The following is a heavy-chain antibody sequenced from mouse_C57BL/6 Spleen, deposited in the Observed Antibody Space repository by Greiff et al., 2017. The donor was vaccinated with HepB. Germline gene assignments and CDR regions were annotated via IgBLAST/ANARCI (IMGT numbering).Heavy chain of an antibody. Sequence: QVQLQQSGAELVKPGASVKLSCKASGYTFTEYTIHWVKQRSGQGLEWIGWFYPGSGSIKYNEKFKDKATLTADKSSSTVYMELSRLTSEDSAVYFCARHEAWEYYGSSWYFDVWGTGTTVTVSS. CDR1: GYTFTEYT. D-gene: IGHD1-1*01. J-gene: IGHJ1*03. CDR2: FYPGSGSI. CDR3: ARHEAWEYYGSSWYFDV. V-gene: IGHV1-62-2*01.